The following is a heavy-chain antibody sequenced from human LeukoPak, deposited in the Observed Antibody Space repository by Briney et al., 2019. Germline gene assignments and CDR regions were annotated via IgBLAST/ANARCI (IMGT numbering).Heavy chain of an antibody. CDR1: GFTFSSYS. V-gene: IGHV3-21*01. CDR3: ARVSPDSYDSSGYPEGPFDY. J-gene: IGHJ4*01. D-gene: IGHD3-22*01. Sequence: GGSLRLSCAASGFTFSSYSMNWVRQAPGKGLEWVSSISSSSSYIYYADSVKGRFTISRDNAKNSLYLQMNSLRAEDTAVYYCARVSPDSYDSSGYPEGPFDYWGQEPWSPSPQ. CDR2: ISSSSSYI.